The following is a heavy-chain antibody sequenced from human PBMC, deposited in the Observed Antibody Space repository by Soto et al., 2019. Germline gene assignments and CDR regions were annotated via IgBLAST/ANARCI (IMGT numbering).Heavy chain of an antibody. CDR2: ISGSGGST. J-gene: IGHJ4*02. Sequence: GGSLRLSCAAPGFTFSSYAMSWVRQAPGKGLEWVSAISGSGGSTYYADSVKGRFTISRDNSKNTLYLQMNSLRAEDTAVYYCAKVGLHDFWSGYYRDYWGQGTLVNVSS. D-gene: IGHD3-3*01. CDR3: AKVGLHDFWSGYYRDY. CDR1: GFTFSSYA. V-gene: IGHV3-23*01.